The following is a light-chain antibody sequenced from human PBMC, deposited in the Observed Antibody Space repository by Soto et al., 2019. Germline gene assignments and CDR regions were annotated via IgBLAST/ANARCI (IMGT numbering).Light chain of an antibody. CDR2: DVN. CDR1: SNDVGGYNY. J-gene: IGLJ3*02. Sequence: QSALTQPRSVSGSPGQSVTISCTGTSNDVGGYNYVSWYQQPPGKAPKLMIYDVNKRPSGVPDRFSGSKSGNTASLTISGLQAEDGADYYCCSYAGSYSWVFVGVTKLTVL. CDR3: CSYAGSYSWV. V-gene: IGLV2-11*01.